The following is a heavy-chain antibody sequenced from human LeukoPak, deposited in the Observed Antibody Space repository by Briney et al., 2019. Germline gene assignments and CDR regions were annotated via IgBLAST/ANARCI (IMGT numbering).Heavy chain of an antibody. D-gene: IGHD4/OR15-4a*01. CDR3: ARASMGGRDYHLDS. V-gene: IGHV3-7*01. CDR1: GFTFSTYW. CDR2: IKTDGSQT. Sequence: GGSLRLSCAASGFTFSTYWMTWVRQAPGKGLEWVANIKTDGSQTYYLDSVRGRFTISRDNAKNFLSLQLGSLRADDTGVYYCARASMGGRDYHLDSWGQGTLVTVSS. J-gene: IGHJ4*02.